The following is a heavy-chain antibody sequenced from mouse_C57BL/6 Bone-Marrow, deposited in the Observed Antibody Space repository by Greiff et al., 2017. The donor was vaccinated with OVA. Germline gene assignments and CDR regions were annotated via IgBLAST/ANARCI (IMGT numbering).Heavy chain of an antibody. CDR3: ARHPLYSIYYARDY. J-gene: IGHJ4*01. CDR2: ISNLAYSI. CDR1: GFTFSDYG. D-gene: IGHD2-5*01. Sequence: EVHLVESGGGLVQPGGSLTLSCAASGFTFSDYGMAWVRQAPRKGPEWVAFISNLAYSIYYADTVTGRFTISRENAKNKLKLEMSSLRSEDTAMDYCARHPLYSIYYARDYWGQGTSVTVSA. V-gene: IGHV5-15*01.